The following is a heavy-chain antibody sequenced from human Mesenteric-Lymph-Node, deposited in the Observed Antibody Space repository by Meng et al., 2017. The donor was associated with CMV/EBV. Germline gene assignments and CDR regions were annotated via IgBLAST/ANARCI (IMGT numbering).Heavy chain of an antibody. V-gene: IGHV3-74*01. CDR1: GFTFSSYW. Sequence: GGSLRLSCAASGFTFSSYWMHWVHQAPGKGLVWVSRINSDGSSTSYADSVKGRFTISRDNAKNTLYLQMNSLRAEDTAVYYCATELGSTGAFDIWGQGTMVTVSS. CDR3: ATELGSTGAFDI. J-gene: IGHJ3*02. CDR2: INSDGSST. D-gene: IGHD3-10*01.